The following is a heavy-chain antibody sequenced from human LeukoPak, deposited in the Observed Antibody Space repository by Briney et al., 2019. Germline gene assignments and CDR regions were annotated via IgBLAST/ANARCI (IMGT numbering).Heavy chain of an antibody. CDR1: GYTFTSYD. Sequence: GASVKVSCKASGYTFTSYDINWVRQATGQGLEWMGWMNPNSGNTGYAQKFQGRVTMTRNTSISTAYMEPSSLRSEDTAVYYCARGSTMVRGVIITSVKNWFDPWGQGTLVTVSS. CDR2: MNPNSGNT. J-gene: IGHJ5*02. D-gene: IGHD3-10*01. CDR3: ARGSTMVRGVIITSVKNWFDP. V-gene: IGHV1-8*01.